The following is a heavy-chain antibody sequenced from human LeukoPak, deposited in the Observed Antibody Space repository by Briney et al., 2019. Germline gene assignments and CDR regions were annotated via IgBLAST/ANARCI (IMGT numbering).Heavy chain of an antibody. V-gene: IGHV3-48*03. D-gene: IGHD6-19*01. Sequence: GSLRLSCAASGFTISSYEMNWVRQAPGKGLEWVSYISSSGSTIYYADSVKGRFTISRDNAKNSLYLQMNSLRAEDTAVYYCATQYSSDSFDYWGQGTLVTVSS. CDR3: ATQYSSDSFDY. J-gene: IGHJ4*02. CDR1: GFTISSYE. CDR2: ISSSGSTI.